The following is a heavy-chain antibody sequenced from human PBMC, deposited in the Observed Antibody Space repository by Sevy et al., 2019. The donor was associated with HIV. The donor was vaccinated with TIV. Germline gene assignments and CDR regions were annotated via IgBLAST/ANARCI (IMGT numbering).Heavy chain of an antibody. V-gene: IGHV1-24*01. D-gene: IGHD1-20*01. CDR3: ATGRKSYNWNGGMSYYFDY. CDR2: LDPEDGET. Sequence: ASVKVSCKVSGYTLTELSMHWVRQAPGKGLEWMGGLDPEDGETIYAQKFQGRVTMTEDTSTDTAYMELSSLGSEDTAVYYCATGRKSYNWNGGMSYYFDYWGQGTLVTVSS. J-gene: IGHJ4*02. CDR1: GYTLTELS.